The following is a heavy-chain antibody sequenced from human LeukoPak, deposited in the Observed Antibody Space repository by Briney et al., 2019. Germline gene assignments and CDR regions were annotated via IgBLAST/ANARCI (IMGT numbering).Heavy chain of an antibody. D-gene: IGHD3-10*01. CDR3: ATPVRHGSDPSLYYYYMDV. Sequence: HPGGSLRLSCAASGFTFSSYEMNWVRQAPGKGLEWVSYISSSGSTIYYADSVKGRFTISRDNSKNTLYLQMNSLRAEDTAVYYCATPVRHGSDPSLYYYYMDVWGKGTTVTISS. J-gene: IGHJ6*03. CDR2: ISSSGSTI. CDR1: GFTFSSYE. V-gene: IGHV3-48*03.